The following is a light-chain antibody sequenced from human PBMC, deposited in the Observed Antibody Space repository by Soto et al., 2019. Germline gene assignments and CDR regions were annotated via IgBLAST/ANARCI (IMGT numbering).Light chain of an antibody. J-gene: IGKJ2*01. V-gene: IGKV3-11*01. Sequence: EIVSTQSPATLSLSPGERATLSCRASQSVSNSLAWYQQKPGQAPRLLIYDASNRATGIPARFSGSGSGTDFTLTIGSLDPEDFAVYYCQQRANWPRTFGQGTKLEIK. CDR3: QQRANWPRT. CDR1: QSVSNS. CDR2: DAS.